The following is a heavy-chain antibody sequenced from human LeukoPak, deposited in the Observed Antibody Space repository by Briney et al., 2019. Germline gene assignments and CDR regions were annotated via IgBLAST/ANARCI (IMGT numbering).Heavy chain of an antibody. CDR1: GGSISSGGYY. J-gene: IGHJ6*02. Sequence: PSETLSLTCTVSGGSISSGGYYWSWIRQPAGKGLEWIGRIYTSGSTNYNPSLKSRVTMSVDTSKNQFSLKLSSVTAADTAVYYCARDLWYYGSGSLPYYYYYGMDVWGQGTTVTVSS. V-gene: IGHV4-61*02. CDR3: ARDLWYYGSGSLPYYYYYGMDV. D-gene: IGHD3-10*01. CDR2: IYTSGST.